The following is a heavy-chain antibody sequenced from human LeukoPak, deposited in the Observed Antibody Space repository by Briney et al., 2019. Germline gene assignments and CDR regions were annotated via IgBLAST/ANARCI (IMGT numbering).Heavy chain of an antibody. CDR2: ISGSGDRT. D-gene: IGHD1-26*01. J-gene: IGHJ4*02. CDR3: ASLSGSYLHY. CDR1: GFTFDDFG. V-gene: IGHV3-23*01. Sequence: GGSLRLSCAATGFTFDDFGMSWVRQAPGKGLEWVSTISGSGDRTYYADSVKGRFTISRDNSKNTLYLQMNSLRAEDTAVYYCASLSGSYLHYWGQGTLVTVSS.